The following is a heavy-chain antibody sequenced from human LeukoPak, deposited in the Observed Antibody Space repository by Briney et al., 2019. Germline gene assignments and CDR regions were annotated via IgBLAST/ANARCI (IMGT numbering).Heavy chain of an antibody. Sequence: ASVKVSCKASGYIFTSYGINWVRQAPGQGLEWMGWISAYNGNTNYAQRFQGRVTVTRDTSTSTVHMELSGLRSEDTAVYYCARDQEGFDYWGQGTLVTVSS. J-gene: IGHJ4*02. CDR3: ARDQEGFDY. CDR2: ISAYNGNT. CDR1: GYIFTSYG. V-gene: IGHV1-18*01.